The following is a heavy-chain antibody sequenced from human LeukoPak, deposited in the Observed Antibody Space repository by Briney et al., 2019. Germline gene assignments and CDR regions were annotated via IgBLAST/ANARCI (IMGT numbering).Heavy chain of an antibody. J-gene: IGHJ4*02. CDR1: GFTFSSYS. D-gene: IGHD2-21*02. V-gene: IGHV3-21*01. CDR2: ISSSSSYI. Sequence: GGSLRLSCAASGFTFSSYSMNWVRQAPGKGLEWVSSISSSSSYIYYADSVKGRFTISRDNAKNSLYLQMNSLRAEDTAVYYCARGLTARFPPDYWGQGTLVTVSS. CDR3: ARGLTARFPPDY.